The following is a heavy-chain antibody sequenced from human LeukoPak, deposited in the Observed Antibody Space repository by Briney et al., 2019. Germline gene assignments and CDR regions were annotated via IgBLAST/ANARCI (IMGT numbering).Heavy chain of an antibody. CDR2: INPNSGGT. CDR3: ARASGMATITLFDY. D-gene: IGHD5-24*01. Sequence: ASVKVSCKASGYTFTGYYMHWVRQAPGQGLEWMGWINPNSGGTNYAQKFQGRVTMTRDTSISTAYMELSRLRSDDTAVYYCARASGMATITLFDYWGQGTLVTVSS. J-gene: IGHJ4*02. CDR1: GYTFTGYY. V-gene: IGHV1-2*02.